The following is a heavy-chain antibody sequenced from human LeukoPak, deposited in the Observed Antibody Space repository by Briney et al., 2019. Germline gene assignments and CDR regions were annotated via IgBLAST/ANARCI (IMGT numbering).Heavy chain of an antibody. CDR1: GFTFSSYW. Sequence: GGSLRLSCAASGFTFSSYWMSWVRQAPGKGLEWVAFIRYDGSNKYYADSVKGRFTISRDNSKNTLYLQMNSLRAEDTAVYYCAKARYSSRSVDYWGQGTLVTVSS. J-gene: IGHJ4*02. D-gene: IGHD6-13*01. CDR2: IRYDGSNK. V-gene: IGHV3-30*02. CDR3: AKARYSSRSVDY.